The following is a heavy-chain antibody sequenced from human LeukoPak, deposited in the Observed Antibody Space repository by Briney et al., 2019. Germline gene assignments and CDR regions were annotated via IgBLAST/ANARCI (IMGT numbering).Heavy chain of an antibody. J-gene: IGHJ4*02. CDR3: AKDLGNSFDY. CDR1: GFTFSGYG. V-gene: IGHV3-30*02. Sequence: GGSLRLSCAASGFTFSGYGMHWVRQAPGKGLEWVAFIHYDRSDKYYADSVKGRFTISRDNSKNTLYLQMNSLRAEDTAVYYCAKDLGNSFDYWGPGTLVTVSS. D-gene: IGHD4-23*01. CDR2: IHYDRSDK.